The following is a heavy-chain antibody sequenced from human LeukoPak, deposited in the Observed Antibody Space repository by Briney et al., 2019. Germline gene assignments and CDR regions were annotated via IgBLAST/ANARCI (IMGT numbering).Heavy chain of an antibody. V-gene: IGHV1-69*13. Sequence: SVKVSCKASGGTFSSYAISWVRQAPGQGLEWMGGIIPIFGTANYAQKFQGRVTITADESTSTAYMELSSLRSEDTAVYYCASLMTTVNTVFDYWGQGTLVTVSS. CDR3: ASLMTTVNTVFDY. CDR1: GGTFSSYA. D-gene: IGHD4-17*01. J-gene: IGHJ4*02. CDR2: IIPIFGTA.